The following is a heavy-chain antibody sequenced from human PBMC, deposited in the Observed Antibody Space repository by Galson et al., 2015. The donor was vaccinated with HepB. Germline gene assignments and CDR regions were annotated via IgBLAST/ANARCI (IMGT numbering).Heavy chain of an antibody. V-gene: IGHV4-30-4*01. J-gene: IGHJ5*02. CDR3: ARVGLRYFDWLPPRRRGLNWFDP. D-gene: IGHD3-9*01. Sequence: QVQLQESGPGLVKPSETLSLTCTVSGGSISGGDYWTWIRQPPGKGLEWIGYIYYSGSTYSNPSLKSRASISVDTSKNQFSLKLSSVTAADTAVYYCARVGLRYFDWLPPRRRGLNWFDPWGQGTLVTVSS. CDR2: IYYSGST. CDR1: GGSISGGDY.